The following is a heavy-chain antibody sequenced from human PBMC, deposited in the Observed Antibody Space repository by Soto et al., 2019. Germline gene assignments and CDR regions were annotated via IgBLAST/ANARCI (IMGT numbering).Heavy chain of an antibody. V-gene: IGHV1-69*13. D-gene: IGHD4-17*01. Sequence: RASVKVSCKASGGTFSSYAISWVRQAPGQGLEWMGGIIPIFGTANYAQKFQGRVTITADESTSTAYMELSSLRSEDTAVYYCARKETSYGDYVYFDYWGQGTLVTVSS. CDR3: ARKETSYGDYVYFDY. CDR1: GGTFSSYA. J-gene: IGHJ4*02. CDR2: IIPIFGTA.